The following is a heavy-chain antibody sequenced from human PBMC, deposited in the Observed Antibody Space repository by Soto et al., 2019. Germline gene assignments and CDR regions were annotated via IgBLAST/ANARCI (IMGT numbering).Heavy chain of an antibody. V-gene: IGHV3-30*18. Sequence: PGGSLRLSCAASGFTFSSYGMHWVRQAPGKGLEWVAVISYDGSNKYYADSVKGRFTISRDNSKNTLYLQMNSLRAEDTAVYYCAKDPSIVGATTGFDYWGQGTLVTVSS. CDR2: ISYDGSNK. CDR3: AKDPSIVGATTGFDY. D-gene: IGHD1-26*01. CDR1: GFTFSSYG. J-gene: IGHJ4*02.